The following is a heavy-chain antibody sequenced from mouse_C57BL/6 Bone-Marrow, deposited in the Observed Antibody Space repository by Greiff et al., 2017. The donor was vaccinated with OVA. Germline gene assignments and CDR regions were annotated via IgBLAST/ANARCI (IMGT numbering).Heavy chain of an antibody. V-gene: IGHV10-3*01. CDR2: IRSKSSNYAT. CDR1: GFTFNTYA. Sequence: EVQLVESGGGLVQPKGSLKLSCAASGFTFNTYAMHWVRQAPGKGLEWVARIRSKSSNYATYYADSVKDRFTISRDDSQSMLYLQMNNLKTEDTAMYYCVRQGYYGSSWYFDVWGTGTTVTVSS. D-gene: IGHD1-1*01. CDR3: VRQGYYGSSWYFDV. J-gene: IGHJ1*03.